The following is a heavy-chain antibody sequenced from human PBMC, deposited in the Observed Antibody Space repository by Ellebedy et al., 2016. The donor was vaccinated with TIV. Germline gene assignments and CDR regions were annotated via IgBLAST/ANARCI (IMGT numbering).Heavy chain of an antibody. V-gene: IGHV3-15*01. D-gene: IGHD7-27*01. CDR1: GFTFSDAW. CDR2: IKSKTDSGTI. Sequence: GGSLRLSCAASGFTFSDAWMSWVRPAQGKGLEWVGRIKSKTDSGTIDFAAPVKGRFLISRDYSKNTLYLQMRSLKTDDTAVYYCSAGTGKSDFDHWGQGTLVTVSS. CDR3: SAGTGKSDFDH. J-gene: IGHJ4*02.